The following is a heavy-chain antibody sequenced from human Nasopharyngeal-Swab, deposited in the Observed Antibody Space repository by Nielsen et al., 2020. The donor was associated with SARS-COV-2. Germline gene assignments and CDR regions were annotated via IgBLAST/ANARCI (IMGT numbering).Heavy chain of an antibody. Sequence: GGSLRLSCAASGFTFSSYGMHWVRQAPGKGLEWVAVIWYDGSNKYYADSVKGRFTISRDNAKNTLYLQMSSLRAEETAVYYCARSRSAMDVWGQGTTVTVSS. V-gene: IGHV3-33*03. CDR2: IWYDGSNK. CDR3: ARSRSAMDV. J-gene: IGHJ6*02. CDR1: GFTFSSYG.